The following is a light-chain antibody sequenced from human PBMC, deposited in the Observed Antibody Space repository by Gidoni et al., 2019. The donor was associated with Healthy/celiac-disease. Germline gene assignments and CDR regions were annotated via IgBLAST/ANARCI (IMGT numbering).Light chain of an antibody. CDR1: QSVSSSY. CDR3: KQSGSPPET. J-gene: IGKJ1*01. V-gene: IGKV3-20*01. Sequence: DIVLTPSPGTLSLSTGVRDTLSCRASQSVSSSYLAWYQQKPGQPPRLLIYGASSRATGLPDRFSGSGSGTDFTLTISRLEAEDFAVYYCKQSGSPPETFGQGTKVEIK. CDR2: GAS.